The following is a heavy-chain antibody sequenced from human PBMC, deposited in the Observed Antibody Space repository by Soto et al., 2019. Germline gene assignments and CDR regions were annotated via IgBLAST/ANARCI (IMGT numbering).Heavy chain of an antibody. V-gene: IGHV4-34*01. CDR2: INNSGSP. CDR1: GGSFSGYY. Sequence: SETLSLTCAVYGGSFSGYYWSWIRQPPGKGLEWIGEINNSGSPNYNPSLKSRVTISVDTSKNQFSLKLSSVTAADTAVYYCARGTRFLEWLLYDYGTDVWGQGTTVTVSS. J-gene: IGHJ6*02. D-gene: IGHD3-3*01. CDR3: ARGTRFLEWLLYDYGTDV.